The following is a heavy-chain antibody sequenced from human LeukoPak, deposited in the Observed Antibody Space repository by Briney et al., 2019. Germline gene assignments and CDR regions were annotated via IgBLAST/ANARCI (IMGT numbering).Heavy chain of an antibody. D-gene: IGHD2-2*01. CDR2: ISAYNGNT. J-gene: IGHJ6*03. CDR3: ARAGDIVVVPAAISHYYYYYYMDV. Sequence: VASVKVSCKASGYTFTSYGISWVRQAPGQGLEWMGWISAYNGNTNYAQKLQGRVTMTTDTSTSTAYMELRSLRSDDTAVYYCARAGDIVVVPAAISHYYYYYYMDVWGKGTTVTISS. CDR1: GYTFTSYG. V-gene: IGHV1-18*01.